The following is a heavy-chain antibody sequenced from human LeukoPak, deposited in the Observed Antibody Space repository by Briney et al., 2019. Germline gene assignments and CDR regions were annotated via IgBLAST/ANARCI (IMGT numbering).Heavy chain of an antibody. V-gene: IGHV3-21*01. Sequence: ETLSLTCTVSGGSISSSSYYWGWIRQPPGKGLEWVSSITDSGSYIYYAESVKGRFTSSRDNAKNSLYLQMNSLRAEDTAVYYCARDASGWSRDVWGQGTTVTVSS. J-gene: IGHJ6*02. CDR1: GGSISSSS. CDR3: ARDASGWSRDV. CDR2: ITDSGSYI. D-gene: IGHD6-19*01.